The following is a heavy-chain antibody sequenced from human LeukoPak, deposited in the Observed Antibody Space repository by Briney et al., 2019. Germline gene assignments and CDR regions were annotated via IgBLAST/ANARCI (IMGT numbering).Heavy chain of an antibody. V-gene: IGHV1-46*01. J-gene: IGHJ5*02. CDR3: ARDNSVGNTAWWFDP. CDR2: INPSGGST. CDR1: GYTFTSYY. D-gene: IGHD1-26*01. Sequence: ASVKVSCKASGYTFTSYYMHWVRQAPGQGLEWMGIINPSGGSTSYAQKFQGRVTMTWDMSTSTVYMELSSLRSEDTAVYYCARDNSVGNTAWWFDPWGQGTLVTVSS.